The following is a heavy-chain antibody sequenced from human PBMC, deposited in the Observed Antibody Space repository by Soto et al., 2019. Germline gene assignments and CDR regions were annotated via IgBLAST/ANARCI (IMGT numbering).Heavy chain of an antibody. CDR1: GFTFSSYA. CDR2: ISGSGGST. D-gene: IGHD3-10*01. CDR3: AKKRGDMVLGY. Sequence: GGSLRLSCAASGFTFSSYAMSWVRQAPGKGLEWVSAISGSGGSTYYADSVKGRFTISRDNSKNTLYLQMNSLRAEDTAGYYCAKKRGDMVLGYWGQGTLVTVSS. V-gene: IGHV3-23*01. J-gene: IGHJ4*02.